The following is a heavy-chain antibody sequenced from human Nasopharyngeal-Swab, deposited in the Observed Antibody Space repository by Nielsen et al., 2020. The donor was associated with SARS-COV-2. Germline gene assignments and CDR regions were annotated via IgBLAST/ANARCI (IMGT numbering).Heavy chain of an antibody. CDR2: ISGSGSYI. D-gene: IGHD3-16*02. CDR1: GLTFGNYR. Sequence: GESLNTSCAASGLTFGNYRMSWVRQAAGEWLEWVSSISGSGSYIYYADSVKGRFTISRDNAKNSLYLQMNSLRVEDTAVYYCGRQLRLGELSLYNEFDYWGQGTLVTVSS. CDR3: GRQLRLGELSLYNEFDY. J-gene: IGHJ4*02. V-gene: IGHV3-21*01.